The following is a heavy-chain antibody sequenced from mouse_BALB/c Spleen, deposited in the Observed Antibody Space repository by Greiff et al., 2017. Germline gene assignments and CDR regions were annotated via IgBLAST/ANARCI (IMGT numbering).Heavy chain of an antibody. V-gene: IGHV1-19*01. CDR3: ARGGLYYGNSGFDY. Sequence: EVQLQQSGPELVKPGASVKMSCKASGYTFTDYYMDWVKQSHGESFEWIGRVNPYNGGTSYNQKFKGKATLTVDKSSSTAYMELNSLTSEDSAVYYCARGGLYYGNSGFDYWGQGTTLTVSS. J-gene: IGHJ2*01. D-gene: IGHD2-1*01. CDR1: GYTFTDYY. CDR2: VNPYNGGT.